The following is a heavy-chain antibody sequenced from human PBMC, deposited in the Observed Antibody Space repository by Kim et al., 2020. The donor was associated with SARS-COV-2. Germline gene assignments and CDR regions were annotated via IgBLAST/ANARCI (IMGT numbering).Heavy chain of an antibody. Sequence: SETLSLTCAVYGGSFSGYYWSWIRQPPGKGLEWIGEINHSGSTNYNPSLKSRVTISVDTSKNQFSLKLSSVTAADTAVYYCARGNDYADRWWFDPWGQGTLVTVSS. CDR2: INHSGST. V-gene: IGHV4-34*01. D-gene: IGHD4-17*01. CDR3: ARGNDYADRWWFDP. J-gene: IGHJ5*02. CDR1: GGSFSGYY.